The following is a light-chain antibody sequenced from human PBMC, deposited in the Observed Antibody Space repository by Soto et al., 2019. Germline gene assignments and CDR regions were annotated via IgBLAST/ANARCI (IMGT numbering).Light chain of an antibody. J-gene: IGLJ1*01. CDR3: SSYSARSPIYV. Sequence: QSVLTQPASVSGSPGQSITISCTGTSSDVGGYNFVSWFQQYPGKAPKLLIYEVTNRPSGVSNRFSASKSGNTASLTISGLQAEDEADYHCSSYSARSPIYVFGTGTKLTVL. CDR1: SSDVGGYNF. CDR2: EVT. V-gene: IGLV2-14*01.